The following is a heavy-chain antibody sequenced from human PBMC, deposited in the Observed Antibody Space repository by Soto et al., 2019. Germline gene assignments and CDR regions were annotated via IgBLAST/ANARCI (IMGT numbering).Heavy chain of an antibody. CDR3: ARERPMTIPPAYYYYYMDV. J-gene: IGHJ6*03. CDR2: INHSGST. Sequence: SETLSLTCAVYGGSFSGYYWSWIRQPPGKGLEWIGEINHSGSTNYNPSLKSRVTISVDTSKNQFSLKLSSVTAADTAVYYCARERPMTIPPAYYYYYMDVWGKGTTVTVSS. V-gene: IGHV4-34*01. CDR1: GGSFSGYY. D-gene: IGHD2-2*01.